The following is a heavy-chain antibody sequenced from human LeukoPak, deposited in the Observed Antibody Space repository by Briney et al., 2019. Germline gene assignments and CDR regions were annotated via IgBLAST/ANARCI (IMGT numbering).Heavy chain of an antibody. CDR3: ARAVTTGYFDL. J-gene: IGHJ2*01. CDR2: IYSGGNT. V-gene: IGHV3-66*01. D-gene: IGHD4-11*01. CDR1: GFTVRDNY. Sequence: GGSLRLSCAASGFTVRDNYMSWVRQAPGKGLEWVSLIYSGGNTFYPDSVRGRFTISRDDSKNTLSLQMNSLRTEDTAVYYCARAVTTGYFDLWGRGTLVTVSS.